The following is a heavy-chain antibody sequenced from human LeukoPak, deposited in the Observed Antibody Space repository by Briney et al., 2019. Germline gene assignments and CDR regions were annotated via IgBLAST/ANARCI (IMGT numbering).Heavy chain of an antibody. CDR2: ISSSGSTI. D-gene: IGHD2-15*01. J-gene: IGHJ6*03. CDR3: ARVLRYCSGGNCYSGGLGYMDV. CDR1: GFTFSSYE. Sequence: GGSLRLSCAASGFTFSSYEMNWVRQAPGKGLEWVSYISSSGSTIYYADSVKGRFTISRDNAKNSLFLQMNSLRAEDTAVYYCARVLRYCSGGNCYSGGLGYMDVWGKGTTVTVSS. V-gene: IGHV3-48*03.